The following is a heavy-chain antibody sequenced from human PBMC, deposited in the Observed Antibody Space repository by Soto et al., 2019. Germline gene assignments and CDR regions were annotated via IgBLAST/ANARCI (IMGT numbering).Heavy chain of an antibody. V-gene: IGHV4-30-2*01. CDR1: VGSISSGGFS. CDR3: ATDDGGHVAH. CDR2: ISHSGRT. D-gene: IGHD3-16*01. J-gene: IGHJ4*02. Sequence: QLQLQESGSGLVKPSQTLSLTCVVSVGSISSGGFSWGWIRQPPGKALEWSGYISHSGRTFYNPSLKRRADMAIDRSKNEFRLHVTSVAAADTAFHYCATDDGGHVAHWGQGMRVTVSS.